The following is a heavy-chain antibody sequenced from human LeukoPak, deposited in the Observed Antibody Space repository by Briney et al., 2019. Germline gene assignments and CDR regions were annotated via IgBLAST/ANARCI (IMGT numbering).Heavy chain of an antibody. D-gene: IGHD5-24*01. CDR3: ARQGEMATRVGFDY. V-gene: IGHV5-51*01. CDR1: GYSFTSYW. J-gene: IGHJ4*02. Sequence: GESLKISCKASGYSFTSYWIGWVRQMLGKGLEWMGIIYPGDSDTRYSPSFQGQVTISADKSISTAHLQWSSLKAADTAMYYCARQGEMATRVGFDYWGQGTLVTVSS. CDR2: IYPGDSDT.